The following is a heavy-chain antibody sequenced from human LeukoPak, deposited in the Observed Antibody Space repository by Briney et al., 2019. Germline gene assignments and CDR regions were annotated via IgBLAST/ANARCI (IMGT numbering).Heavy chain of an antibody. CDR1: GYTFTSYD. CDR3: ARGTGYGSGSRDY. V-gene: IGHV1-8*01. J-gene: IGHJ4*02. CDR2: MNPNSGNT. Sequence: GASVKVSCKASGYTFTSYDINWVRQAAGQGLEWMGRMNPNSGNTGYAQKFQGRVTMTRNISISTAYMELSSLKSEDTAMYYCARGTGYGSGSRDYWGQGTLVTVSS. D-gene: IGHD3-10*01.